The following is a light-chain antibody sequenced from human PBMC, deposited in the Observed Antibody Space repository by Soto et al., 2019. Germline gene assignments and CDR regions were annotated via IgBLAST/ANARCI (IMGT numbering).Light chain of an antibody. CDR1: QSVSSN. J-gene: IGKJ4*01. V-gene: IGKV3-15*01. CDR2: GAS. Sequence: TVMTQSPATLSVSPWERATLSCRASQSVSSNLAWYQQKPGQAPRLLIYGASTRATGIPARFSGSGSGTDFTLTVNSLQSEDIAVYYCQQYHNWPVTFGGGTKVDIK. CDR3: QQYHNWPVT.